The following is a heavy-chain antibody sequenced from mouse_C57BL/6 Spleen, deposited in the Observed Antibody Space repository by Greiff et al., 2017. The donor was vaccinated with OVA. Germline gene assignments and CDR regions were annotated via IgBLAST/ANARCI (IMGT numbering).Heavy chain of an antibody. D-gene: IGHD2-3*01. J-gene: IGHJ2*01. CDR3: AKNDGYYEGVDY. Sequence: EVQLVESGGGLVKPGGSLKLSCAASGFTFSDYGMHWVRQAPEKGLEWVAYISSCSSTIYYADTVKGRFTISRDNAKNTLFLHMPSLESEDTAMYYCAKNDGYYEGVDYWGQGTTLTVSS. CDR1: GFTFSDYG. CDR2: ISSCSSTI. V-gene: IGHV5-17*01.